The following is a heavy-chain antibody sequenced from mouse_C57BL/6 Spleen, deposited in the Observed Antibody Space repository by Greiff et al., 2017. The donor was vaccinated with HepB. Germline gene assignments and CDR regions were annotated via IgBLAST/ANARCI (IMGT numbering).Heavy chain of an antibody. J-gene: IGHJ1*03. V-gene: IGHV1-50*01. CDR1: GYTFTSYW. D-gene: IGHD1-2*01. Sequence: QVQLQQPGAELVKPGASVKLSCKASGYTFTSYWMQWVKQRPGQGLEWIGEIDPSDSYTNYNQKFKGKATLTVDTSSSTAYMQLSSLTSEDSAVYYCARWLYPRYWYFDVWGTGTTVTVAS. CDR3: ARWLYPRYWYFDV. CDR2: IDPSDSYT.